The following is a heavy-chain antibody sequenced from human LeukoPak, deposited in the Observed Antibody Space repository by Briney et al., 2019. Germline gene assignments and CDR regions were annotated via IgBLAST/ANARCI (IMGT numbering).Heavy chain of an antibody. CDR2: ISSDGSST. D-gene: IGHD2-2*02. V-gene: IGHV3-74*01. Sequence: GGSLRLSCAVSGFTFSTYWMHWVRQAPGKGLVWVSRISSDGSSTNYADSVKGRFTISRDNAKNTLYLQMNSLRAEDTAMYYCEGRYCSSTSCSTNWGQGTLVTVSS. J-gene: IGHJ4*02. CDR1: GFTFSTYW. CDR3: EGRYCSSTSCSTN.